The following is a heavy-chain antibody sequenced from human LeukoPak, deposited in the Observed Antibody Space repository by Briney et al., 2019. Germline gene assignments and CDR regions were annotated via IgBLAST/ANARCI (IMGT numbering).Heavy chain of an antibody. V-gene: IGHV3-11*06. CDR2: IGISSGNT. CDR3: ARDHNYAFDN. CDR1: GFPFSAYS. J-gene: IGHJ4*02. D-gene: IGHD1-1*01. Sequence: GGSLRLSCAASGFPFSAYSMNWVRQAPGKGLEWISYIGISSGNTKYADSVKGRFTISGDNVKNSLYLQMNSLRVEDTAVYYCARDHNYAFDNWGQGTQVTVSS.